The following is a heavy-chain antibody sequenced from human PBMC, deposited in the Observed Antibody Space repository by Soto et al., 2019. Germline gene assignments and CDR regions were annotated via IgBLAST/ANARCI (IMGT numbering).Heavy chain of an antibody. CDR3: AKDLLRRFLEGNYYYYYGMDV. CDR1: GFTFSSYG. D-gene: IGHD3-3*01. CDR2: ISYDGSNK. J-gene: IGHJ6*02. V-gene: IGHV3-30*18. Sequence: QVQLVESGGGVVQPGRSLRLSCAASGFTFSSYGMHWVRQAPGKGLEWVAVISYDGSNKYYADSVKGRFTISRDNSKNTLYLQMNSLRAEDTAVYYCAKDLLRRFLEGNYYYYYGMDVWGQGTTVTVSS.